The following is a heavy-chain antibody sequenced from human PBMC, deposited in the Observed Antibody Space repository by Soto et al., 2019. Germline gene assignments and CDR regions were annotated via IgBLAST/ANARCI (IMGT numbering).Heavy chain of an antibody. Sequence: ASVKVSCKASGYPFTSYYMHWVRQAPGQGLEWMGIINPSGGSTSSAQKFQGRVTMTRDTSTSTVYMELSSLSSEDTAVYYCARDFLMATITDYYYGMDVWGQGTTVTVSS. D-gene: IGHD5-12*01. J-gene: IGHJ6*02. CDR1: GYPFTSYY. CDR3: ARDFLMATITDYYYGMDV. V-gene: IGHV1-46*01. CDR2: INPSGGST.